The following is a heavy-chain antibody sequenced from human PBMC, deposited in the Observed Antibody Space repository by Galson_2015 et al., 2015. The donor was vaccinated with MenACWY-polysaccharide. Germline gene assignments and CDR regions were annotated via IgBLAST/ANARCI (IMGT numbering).Heavy chain of an antibody. D-gene: IGHD1-26*01. CDR1: GFTFSSYW. V-gene: IGHV3-74*01. CDR3: ARDVGGDHNPIIDY. J-gene: IGHJ4*02. Sequence: SLRLSCAASGFTFSSYWMHWVRQAPGKGLVWVSRINSDVSSTSYADSVKGRFTISRDNAKNTLYLQMISLRAEDTTVYYCARDVGGDHNPIIDYWGQGTLVIVSS. CDR2: INSDVSST.